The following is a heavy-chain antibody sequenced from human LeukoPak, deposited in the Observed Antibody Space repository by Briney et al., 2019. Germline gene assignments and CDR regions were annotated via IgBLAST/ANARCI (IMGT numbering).Heavy chain of an antibody. D-gene: IGHD6-19*01. CDR3: VRVRGGWYMDV. CDR1: GFIFSSYY. Sequence: GGSLRLSCAASGFIFSSYYMKWVRQAPGKGLELVSFISSSATTIYYADSVKGRFTISRDNAKNSLYLQMSSLRAEDTAVYYCVRVRGGWYMDVWGKGTTVTVSS. CDR2: ISSSATTI. V-gene: IGHV3-48*03. J-gene: IGHJ6*03.